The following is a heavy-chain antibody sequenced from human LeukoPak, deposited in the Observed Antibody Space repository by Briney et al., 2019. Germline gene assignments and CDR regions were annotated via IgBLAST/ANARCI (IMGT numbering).Heavy chain of an antibody. CDR1: GGTFSSYA. J-gene: IGHJ6*03. V-gene: IGHV1-69*05. CDR2: MIPIFGTA. D-gene: IGHD3-10*01. CDR3: AREYVYGSGSPYYVDV. Sequence: SVKVSCKASGGTFSSYAISWVRQAPGQGLEWMGGMIPIFGTANYAQKFQGRVTITTDESTSTAYMELSSLRSEDTAVYYCAREYVYGSGSPYYVDVWGKGTTVTVSS.